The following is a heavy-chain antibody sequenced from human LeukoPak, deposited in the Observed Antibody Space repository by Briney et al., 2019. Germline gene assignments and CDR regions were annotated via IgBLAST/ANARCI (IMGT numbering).Heavy chain of an antibody. CDR3: ARDSGTTGEVKFDP. CDR1: GDSISSLF. Sequence: PSETLSLTCTVSGDSISSLFLSWIRQPTGKGLEWIGRIYGSRSTTYNPSLKSRVTMSVDTSKNQFSLKLTSVTAADTAVYYCARDSGTTGEVKFDPWGHGVLVTVSS. V-gene: IGHV4-4*07. J-gene: IGHJ5*02. CDR2: IYGSRST. D-gene: IGHD3-10*01.